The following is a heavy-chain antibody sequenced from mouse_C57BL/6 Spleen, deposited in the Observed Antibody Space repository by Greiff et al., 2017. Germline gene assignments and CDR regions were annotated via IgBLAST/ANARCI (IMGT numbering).Heavy chain of an antibody. CDR2: IDPNSGGT. V-gene: IGHV1-72*01. J-gene: IGHJ1*03. D-gene: IGHD2-2*01. CDR1: GYTFTSYW. Sequence: VQLQQPGAELVKPGASVKLSCKASGYTFTSYWMHWVKQRPGRGLEWIGRIDPNSGGTTYNEKFKSKATLTVDKPSSTAYMQLISLTSAESAVYYCARGGGYPWYFDVWGTGTTVTVSS. CDR3: ARGGGYPWYFDV.